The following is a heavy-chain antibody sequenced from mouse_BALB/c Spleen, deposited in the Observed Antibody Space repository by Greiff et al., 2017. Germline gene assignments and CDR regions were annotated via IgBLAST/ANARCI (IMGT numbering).Heavy chain of an antibody. CDR3: AREGITTVVMDY. Sequence: DVQLQESGPGLVKPSQSLSLTCSVTGYSITSGYYWNWIRQFPGNKLEWMGYISYDGSNNYNPSLKNRISITRDTSKNQFFLKLNSVTTEDTATYYCAREGITTVVMDYWGQGTSVTVSS. CDR2: ISYDGSN. D-gene: IGHD1-1*01. V-gene: IGHV3-6*02. CDR1: GYSITSGYY. J-gene: IGHJ4*01.